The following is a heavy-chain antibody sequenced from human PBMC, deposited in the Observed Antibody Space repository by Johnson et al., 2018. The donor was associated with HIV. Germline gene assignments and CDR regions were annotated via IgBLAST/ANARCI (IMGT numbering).Heavy chain of an antibody. D-gene: IGHD3-10*01. CDR3: ARGGDVVWFGEFPGAFDV. CDR1: GFTFGSYG. CDR2: ISYDGSNK. V-gene: IGHV3-33*08. Sequence: QMQLVESGGGLVQPGGSLRLSCAASGFTFGSYGMHWVRQAPGKGLEWVAVISYDGSNKYYADSVKGRFTISRDNAKNSLYLQMNSLRAEDTAVYYCARGGDVVWFGEFPGAFDVWGQGTMVTVSS. J-gene: IGHJ3*01.